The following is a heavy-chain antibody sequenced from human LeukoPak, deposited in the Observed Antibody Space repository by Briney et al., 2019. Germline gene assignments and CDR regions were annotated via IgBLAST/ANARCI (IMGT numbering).Heavy chain of an antibody. Sequence: PGGSLRLSCAASGFTFSSYAMSWVRQAPGKGLEWVSTFSGSGGSTYYADSVKGRFTISRDNSKNTLYLQMNSLRAEDTAVYYRARGIVVVVAATRVFFDYWGQGTLVTVSS. D-gene: IGHD2-15*01. CDR2: FSGSGGST. V-gene: IGHV3-23*01. CDR3: ARGIVVVVAATRVFFDY. CDR1: GFTFSSYA. J-gene: IGHJ4*02.